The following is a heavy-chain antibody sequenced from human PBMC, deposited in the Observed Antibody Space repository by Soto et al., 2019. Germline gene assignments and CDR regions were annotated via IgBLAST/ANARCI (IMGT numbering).Heavy chain of an antibody. CDR1: AFTFSPYW. V-gene: IGHV3-74*01. Sequence: XESRRLSFAASAFTFSPYWLHWVRQAPGKGLVWVSRIKGDGSTTTYADSVKGRFTISRDNAKNTLYLQMNSLRDEDTAVYYCARSDWFDPWGQGTLVTVS. J-gene: IGHJ5*02. CDR3: ARSDWFDP. CDR2: IKGDGSTT.